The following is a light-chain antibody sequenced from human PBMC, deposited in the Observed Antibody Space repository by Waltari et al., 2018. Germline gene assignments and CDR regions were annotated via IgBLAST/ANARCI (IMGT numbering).Light chain of an antibody. Sequence: QSVLTQPPSVSAAPGQKVTISCSGSASNIGNSYVSWYQQFPGAASKVLIYGNDKRTTGIPDRVSGSKSGTSATLDITGLQTGDEAYYYCGTWDNTLSAVFGGGTKVTVL. CDR3: GTWDNTLSAV. V-gene: IGLV1-51*02. CDR2: GND. CDR1: ASNIGNSY. J-gene: IGLJ2*01.